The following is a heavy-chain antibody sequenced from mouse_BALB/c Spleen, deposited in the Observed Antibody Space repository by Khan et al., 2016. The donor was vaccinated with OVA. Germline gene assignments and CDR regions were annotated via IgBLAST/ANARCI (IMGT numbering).Heavy chain of an antibody. CDR2: IWSAGST. V-gene: IGHV2-2*02. D-gene: IGHD2-2*01. J-gene: IGHJ3*01. CDR3: ARRGYGYGRGALFAY. Sequence: QVQLKESGPGLVQPSQSLSITCTVSGFSLNNYSVHWVRQSPGKGLEWLGVIWSAGSTDYNAAFISRLTISKDNSRSQVFLKMNSLQPNDTAIYYCARRGYGYGRGALFAYWGQGTLVTVSA. CDR1: GFSLNNYS.